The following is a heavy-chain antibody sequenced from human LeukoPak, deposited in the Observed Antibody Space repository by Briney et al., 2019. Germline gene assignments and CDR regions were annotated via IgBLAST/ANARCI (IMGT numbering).Heavy chain of an antibody. V-gene: IGHV1-2*02. Sequence: ASVKVSCKASGYTFTDYYMHWVRQAPGQGLEWMGWINPNSGGTNYAQKSQGRVTMTRDTSISTAYMELSRLRSDDTAVYYCVRVRGSGNYYTGAFDYWGQGTLVTVSS. CDR3: VRVRGSGNYYTGAFDY. CDR2: INPNSGGT. J-gene: IGHJ4*02. D-gene: IGHD3-10*01. CDR1: GYTFTDYY.